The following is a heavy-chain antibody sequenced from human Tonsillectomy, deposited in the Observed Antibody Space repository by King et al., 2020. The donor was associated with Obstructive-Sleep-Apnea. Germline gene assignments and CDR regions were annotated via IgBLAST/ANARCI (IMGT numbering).Heavy chain of an antibody. CDR2: IKQDGSEN. CDR1: GFTFSSYW. V-gene: IGHV3-7*03. CDR3: TRGLRLVVAGTCAFEI. D-gene: IGHD2-2*01. Sequence: VQLVESGGGLVQPGGSVRLSCAASGFTFSSYWMNWVRQAPGKGLEWVANIKQDGSENYYVDSVKGRFTISRDNAKSSLYLQLNSRRAEDTAVYYCTRGLRLVVAGTCAFEIWGQGTMVTVSS. J-gene: IGHJ3*02.